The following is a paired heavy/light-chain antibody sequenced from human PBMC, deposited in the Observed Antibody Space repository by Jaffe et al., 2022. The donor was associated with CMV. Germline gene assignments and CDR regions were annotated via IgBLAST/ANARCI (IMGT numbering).Light chain of an antibody. V-gene: IGKV3-15*01. CDR3: QQYNNWPPGA. Sequence: EIVMTQSPATLSVSPGERATLSCRASQSVSSNLAWYQQKPGQAPRLLIYGASTRATGIPARFSGSGSGTEFTLTISSLQSEDFAVYYCQQYNNWPPGAFGGGTKVEIK. CDR2: GAS. CDR1: QSVSSN. J-gene: IGKJ4*01.
Heavy chain of an antibody. CDR2: ISSNGGST. D-gene: IGHD1-26*01. CDR1: GFTFSSYA. Sequence: EVQLVESGGGLVQPGGSLRLSCSASGFTFSSYAMHWVRQAPGKGLEYVSAISSNGGSTYYADSVKGRFTISRDNSKNTLYLQMSSLRAEDTAVYYCVKAFSSRRELQKTDAFDIWGQGTMVTVSS. V-gene: IGHV3-64D*06. CDR3: VKAFSSRRELQKTDAFDI. J-gene: IGHJ3*02.